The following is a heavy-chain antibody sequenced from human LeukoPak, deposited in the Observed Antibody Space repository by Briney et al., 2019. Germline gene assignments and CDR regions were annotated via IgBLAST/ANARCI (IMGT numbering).Heavy chain of an antibody. Sequence: SPSETLSLTCTVSGPSIRNFYWSWIRQPPGRGLEWVGSINYSGTTNYNPSLKSRVTMSVDTSKNRVSLKLNSVTAADTAVYYCARDPIHRDDYNAEWGQGVLVSVSS. CDR3: ARDPIHRDDYNAE. CDR2: INYSGTT. V-gene: IGHV4-59*01. J-gene: IGHJ4*02. D-gene: IGHD5-24*01. CDR1: GPSIRNFY.